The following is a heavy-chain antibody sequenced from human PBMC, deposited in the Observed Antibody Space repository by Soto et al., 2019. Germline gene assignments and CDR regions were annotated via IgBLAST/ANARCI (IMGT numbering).Heavy chain of an antibody. CDR3: SRGYPPRDQLGNLPGAF. CDR2: INPSGGST. J-gene: IGHJ4*02. V-gene: IGHV1-46*03. CDR1: GYTFTSYY. Sequence: QVQLVQSGAEVMQPGASVKVSCKASGYTFTSYYIQWVRQAPGQGLEWMGIINPSGGSTNSAQKFQGRVTMTRDTSTSTVYMELSSLRSEDTAIYYCSRGYPPRDQLGNLPGAFWGQGTLVTVSS. D-gene: IGHD1-1*01.